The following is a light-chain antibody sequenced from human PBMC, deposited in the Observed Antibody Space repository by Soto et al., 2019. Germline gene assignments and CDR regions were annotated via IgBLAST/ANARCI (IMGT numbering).Light chain of an antibody. CDR1: QSISNY. J-gene: IGKJ2*01. CDR2: AAS. Sequence: DIQMTQSPSSLSVSVGDRVTITCRASQSISNYVNWYQQKRGKAPKVVIYAASSLLSGVPSRFSGSGSGTEFTLTISSLQPEDFATYYCQQSYSTRYTFGQGTEVEHK. V-gene: IGKV1-39*01. CDR3: QQSYSTRYT.